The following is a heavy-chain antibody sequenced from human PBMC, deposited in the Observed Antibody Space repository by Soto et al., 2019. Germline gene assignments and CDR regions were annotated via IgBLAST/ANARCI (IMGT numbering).Heavy chain of an antibody. Sequence: PGESLKISCKGSGYSFTSYWIGWVRQMPGKGLEWMGIIYPGDSDTRYSPSFQGQVTISADKSISTAYLQWSSLKASDTAMYYCAREGHSSGYRSDAFDIWGQGTMVTVSS. D-gene: IGHD3-22*01. CDR2: IYPGDSDT. J-gene: IGHJ3*02. V-gene: IGHV5-51*01. CDR1: GYSFTSYW. CDR3: AREGHSSGYRSDAFDI.